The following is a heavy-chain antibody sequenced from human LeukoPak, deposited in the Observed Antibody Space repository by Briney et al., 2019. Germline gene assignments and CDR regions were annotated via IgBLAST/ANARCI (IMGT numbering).Heavy chain of an antibody. V-gene: IGHV1-69*13. D-gene: IGHD4-17*01. CDR2: IIPLLGTP. CDR3: AEDSSMVTTRAPYYYYYLDV. Sequence: ASVKVSCKASGGTFTNYAISWVRQAPGQGLEWMGGIIPLLGTPNYAQKFQGRVTITADDSTSTAYMELTSLRSEDTAVYYCAEDSSMVTTRAPYYYYYLDVWGQGTTVTGSS. J-gene: IGHJ6*02. CDR1: GGTFTNYA.